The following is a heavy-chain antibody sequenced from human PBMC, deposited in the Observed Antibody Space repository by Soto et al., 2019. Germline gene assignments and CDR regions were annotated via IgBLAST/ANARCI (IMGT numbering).Heavy chain of an antibody. CDR2: VDSDGSGT. CDR1: GITFSGYW. Sequence: EVQLVESGGGSVQPGGSLRLSCVASGITFSGYWMHWVRQVPGKGLVWVARVDSDGSGTSYADSVKGRFTISRDNAKNTLYLQMTSLRVEDTAVYYCATVFAHWGQGIPVTVSS. V-gene: IGHV3-74*01. CDR3: ATVFAH. J-gene: IGHJ4*02.